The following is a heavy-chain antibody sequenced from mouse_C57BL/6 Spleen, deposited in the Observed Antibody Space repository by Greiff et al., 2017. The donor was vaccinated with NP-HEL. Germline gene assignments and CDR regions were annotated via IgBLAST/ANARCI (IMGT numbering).Heavy chain of an antibody. CDR2: ISDGGSYT. Sequence: EVKLVESGGGLVKPGGSLKLSCAASGFTFSSYAMSWVRQTPEKRLEWVATISDGGSYTYYPDNVKGRFTISRDNAKNNLYLQMSHLKSEDTAMYYCAREATGAYYAMDYWGQGTSVTVSS. J-gene: IGHJ4*01. CDR1: GFTFSSYA. V-gene: IGHV5-4*01. CDR3: AREATGAYYAMDY. D-gene: IGHD1-1*01.